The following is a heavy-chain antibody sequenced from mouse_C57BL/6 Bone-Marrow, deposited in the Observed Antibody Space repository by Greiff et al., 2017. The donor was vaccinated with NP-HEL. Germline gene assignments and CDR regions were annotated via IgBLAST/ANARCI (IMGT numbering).Heavy chain of an antibody. Sequence: DVKLVESGGGLVKPGGSLKLSCAASGFTFSDYGMHWVRQAPEKGLEWVAYISSGSSTIYYADTVKGRFTISRDNAKNTLFLQMTSLRSEDTAMYYCARDYYGKPWYAMDYWGQGTSVTVSS. CDR1: GFTFSDYG. D-gene: IGHD2-1*01. CDR3: ARDYYGKPWYAMDY. V-gene: IGHV5-17*01. J-gene: IGHJ4*01. CDR2: ISSGSSTI.